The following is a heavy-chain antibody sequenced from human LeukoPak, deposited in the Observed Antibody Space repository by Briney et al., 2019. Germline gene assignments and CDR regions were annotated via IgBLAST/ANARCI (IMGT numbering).Heavy chain of an antibody. J-gene: IGHJ4*02. Sequence: PGGSLRLSCTASGFTLSNSDMNWVRQAPGKGLEWVSSISSSSSYIYYADSVKGRFTISRDNAKNSLYLQMNSLRAEDTAVYYCARVGGYCSGGSCYSDYWGQGTLVTVSS. CDR2: ISSSSSYI. V-gene: IGHV3-21*01. D-gene: IGHD2-15*01. CDR1: GFTLSNSD. CDR3: ARVGGYCSGGSCYSDY.